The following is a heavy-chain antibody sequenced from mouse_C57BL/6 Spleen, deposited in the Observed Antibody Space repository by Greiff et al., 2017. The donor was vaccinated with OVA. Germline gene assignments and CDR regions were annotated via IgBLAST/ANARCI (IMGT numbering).Heavy chain of an antibody. D-gene: IGHD1-1*01. CDR1: GYAFSSYW. J-gene: IGHJ2*01. Sequence: VQLQQSGAELVKPGASVKISCKASGYAFSSYWMNWVKQRPGKGLEWIGQIYPGDGDTNYNGKFKGKATLTADKSSSAAYMQLSSLTSEDAAVYVCAREAYASRRGYYFDYWGQGTTLTVSS. CDR2: IYPGDGDT. CDR3: AREAYASRRGYYFDY. V-gene: IGHV1-80*01.